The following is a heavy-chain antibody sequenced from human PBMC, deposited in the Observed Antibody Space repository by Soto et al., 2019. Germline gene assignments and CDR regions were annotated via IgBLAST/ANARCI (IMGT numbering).Heavy chain of an antibody. V-gene: IGHV3-48*02. CDR3: ARDKYFYDGSGPMESDYYYYGMDV. J-gene: IGHJ6*02. CDR2: IFSSSNGI. D-gene: IGHD3-22*01. CDR1: GFTFSSYS. Sequence: GGSLRLSCTASGFTFSSYSMNWVRQAPGKGLEWVSYIFSSSNGIYYADSVKGRFTISRDNAKNALYLQMNSLRDEDTAVYYCARDKYFYDGSGPMESDYYYYGMDVWGQGT.